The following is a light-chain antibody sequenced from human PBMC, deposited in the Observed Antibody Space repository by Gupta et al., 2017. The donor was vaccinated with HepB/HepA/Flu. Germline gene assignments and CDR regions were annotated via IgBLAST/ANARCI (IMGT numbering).Light chain of an antibody. V-gene: IGLV1-47*01. CDR3: AAWDDSRSGPV. CDR1: SSNIGSNS. Sequence: QSVLTQPPSASGTPGQRVTISCSGSSSNIGSNSVYWYQQLPGTAPKLLIYRNNQRPSGVPDRFSGSKSGTSASLAISGLRSEDEADYYCAAWDDSRSGPVFGGGTKLTVL. J-gene: IGLJ2*01. CDR2: RNN.